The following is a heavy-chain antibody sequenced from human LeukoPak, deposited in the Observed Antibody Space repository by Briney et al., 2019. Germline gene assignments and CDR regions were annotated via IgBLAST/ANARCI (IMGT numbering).Heavy chain of an antibody. Sequence: SQTLSLTCAISGDSVSINSVTWNWIRQSPSRGLEWLGWTYYRSTWYNDYAVSVRGRITVNPDTSKNQFSLHLNSVTPEDTAVYYCARRLTQYDCFDPWGQGILVTVSS. D-gene: IGHD2-2*01. CDR1: GDSVSINSVT. CDR2: TYYRSTWYN. CDR3: ARRLTQYDCFDP. J-gene: IGHJ5*02. V-gene: IGHV6-1*01.